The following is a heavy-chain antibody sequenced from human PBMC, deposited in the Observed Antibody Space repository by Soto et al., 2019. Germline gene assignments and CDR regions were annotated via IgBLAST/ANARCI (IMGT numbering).Heavy chain of an antibody. CDR3: TTRSSGWDFDF. Sequence: EVQLLESGGGLVQPGGSPRLSCAASGFTFSSYATSWVRQAPGKGLEWVSAISGSGGSTYYADSVKGPFTISRDTSNDSLYPQMTSLTAEDTAGSYCTTRSSGWDFDFWGEGALVTVSS. CDR2: ISGSGGST. J-gene: IGHJ4*02. D-gene: IGHD6-19*01. V-gene: IGHV3-23*01. CDR1: GFTFSSYA.